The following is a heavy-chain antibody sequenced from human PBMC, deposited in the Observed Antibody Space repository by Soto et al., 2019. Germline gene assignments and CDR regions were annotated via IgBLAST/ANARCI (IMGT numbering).Heavy chain of an antibody. CDR2: ISDNGGTT. D-gene: IGHD4-17*01. Sequence: EVQLVESGEGLVQPGGSLRLSCAASGFTFSNYAMHWISQAPGKGLEYVSAISDNGGTTYYADSVKGRFTISRDNSKNTLYIQMGSLRAEDMAVYYCARGPSTVATWLDYWGQGTLVTVSS. CDR3: ARGPSTVATWLDY. V-gene: IGHV3-64*02. J-gene: IGHJ4*02. CDR1: GFTFSNYA.